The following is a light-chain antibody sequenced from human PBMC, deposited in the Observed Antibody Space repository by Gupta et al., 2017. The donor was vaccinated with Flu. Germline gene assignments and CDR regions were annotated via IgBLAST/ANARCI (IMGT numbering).Light chain of an antibody. CDR1: QSVLYSSNNKNY. CDR2: WAS. CDR3: QQYYSTPPL. J-gene: IGKJ2*01. Sequence: DIVMTQSPDSLAVSLGERATINCKSSQSVLYSSNNKNYLAWYQQRAGQPPKLLIYWASTRESGVPDRFSGSGSGTDFTLTITNLQAEDVAVYYCQQYYSTPPLFGQGTKLEIK. V-gene: IGKV4-1*01.